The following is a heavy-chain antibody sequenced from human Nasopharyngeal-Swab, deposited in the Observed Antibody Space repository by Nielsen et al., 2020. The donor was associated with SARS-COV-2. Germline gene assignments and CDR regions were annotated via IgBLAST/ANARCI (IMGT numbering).Heavy chain of an antibody. V-gene: IGHV4-34*01. CDR3: ATIGGSSYYYGSGRFGYYYGMDV. D-gene: IGHD3-10*01. Sequence: SQTLSLTCAVYDGSFSGYYWSWIRQPPGKGLEWIGEINHSGSTNYNPSLKSRVTISVDTSKNQFSLKLSSVTAADTAVYYCATIGGSSYYYGSGRFGYYYGMDVWGQGTTVTVSS. J-gene: IGHJ6*02. CDR1: DGSFSGYY. CDR2: INHSGST.